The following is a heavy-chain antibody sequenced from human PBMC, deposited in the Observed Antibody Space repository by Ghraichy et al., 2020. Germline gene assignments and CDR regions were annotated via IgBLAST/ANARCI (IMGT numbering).Heavy chain of an antibody. V-gene: IGHV4-34*01. CDR1: GGSFSGYY. CDR2: INHSGST. D-gene: IGHD2-2*02. Sequence: SETLSLTCAVYGGSFSGYYWSWIRQPPGKGLEWIGEINHSGSTNYNPSLKSRVTISVDTSKNQFSLKLSSVTAADTAVYYCARRSVRLYISYFQHWGQGTLVTVSS. CDR3: ARRSVRLYISYFQH. J-gene: IGHJ1*01.